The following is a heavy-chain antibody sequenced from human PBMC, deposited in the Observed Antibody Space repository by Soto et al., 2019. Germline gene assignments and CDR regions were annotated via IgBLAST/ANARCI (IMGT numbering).Heavy chain of an antibody. CDR3: ARCSSQNWFDP. D-gene: IGHD6-13*01. CDR1: GGSFSGYY. Sequence: QVQLQQWGAGLLKPSETLSLTCAVYGGSFSGYYWSWIRQPPGKGLEWIGEINHSGSTNYNPSLKSRVTLSVDTSKNQFSLKLSSVTAADTAVYYCARCSSQNWFDPWGQGTLVTVSS. J-gene: IGHJ5*02. CDR2: INHSGST. V-gene: IGHV4-34*01.